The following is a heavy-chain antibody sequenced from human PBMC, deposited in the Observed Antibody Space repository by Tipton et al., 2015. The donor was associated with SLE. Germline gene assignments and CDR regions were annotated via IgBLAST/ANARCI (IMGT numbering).Heavy chain of an antibody. J-gene: IGHJ5*02. V-gene: IGHV4-4*08. CDR2: IYTSGST. D-gene: IGHD3-10*01. CDR1: GGSISSYY. Sequence: LRLSCTVSGGSISSYYWSWIRQSSGKGLEWIGYIYTSGSTNYNPSLKSRVTISADTSKNQFSLKLSSVTAADTAVYYCASGGYGSGSHYLGGWFDPWGRGTLVTVSS. CDR3: ASGGYGSGSHYLGGWFDP.